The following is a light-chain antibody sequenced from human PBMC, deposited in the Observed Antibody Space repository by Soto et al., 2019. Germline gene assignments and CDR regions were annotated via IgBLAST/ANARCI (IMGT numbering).Light chain of an antibody. V-gene: IGKV1-39*01. Sequence: DIQMTQSPSSLSASVGDRVTITYRASQTIVKYLNWYQQRPGKAPKLLIYSASSLQSGVPSRFSGSGSGTDFTLTISSLQFEDFATYYCQQSYNTPTFGQGTKLEIK. CDR1: QTIVKY. J-gene: IGKJ2*01. CDR2: SAS. CDR3: QQSYNTPT.